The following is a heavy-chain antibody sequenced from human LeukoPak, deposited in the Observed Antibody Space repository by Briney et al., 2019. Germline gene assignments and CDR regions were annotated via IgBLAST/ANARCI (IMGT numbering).Heavy chain of an antibody. CDR1: GGSISSYY. V-gene: IGHV4-59*08. CDR2: IYYSGST. Sequence: SETLSLTCTVSGGSISSYYWSWIRQPPGKGLEWIGYIYYSGSTNYNPSLKSRVTISVDTSKNQFSLKLSSVTAADTAVYYCARHKGGYSYEPHESAYYFDYWGQGTLVTVSS. CDR3: ARHKGGYSYEPHESAYYFDY. D-gene: IGHD5-18*01. J-gene: IGHJ4*02.